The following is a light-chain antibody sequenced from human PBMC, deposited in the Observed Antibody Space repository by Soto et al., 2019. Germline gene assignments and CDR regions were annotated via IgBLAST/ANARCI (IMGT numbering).Light chain of an antibody. CDR3: QAWDSSTFRYV. J-gene: IGLJ1*01. CDR2: QDS. Sequence: SYELTQPPSVSVSPGQTASITCSGDKLGDKYACWYQQKPGQSPVLVIYQDSKRPSGIPERFSGSNSGNTATLTISGTQAMDEADYYCQAWDSSTFRYVFGTGTKLTV. V-gene: IGLV3-1*01. CDR1: KLGDKY.